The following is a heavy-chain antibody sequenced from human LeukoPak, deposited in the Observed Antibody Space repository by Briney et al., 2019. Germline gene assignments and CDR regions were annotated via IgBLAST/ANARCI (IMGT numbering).Heavy chain of an antibody. V-gene: IGHV4-38-2*02. D-gene: IGHD4-17*01. CDR2: VYHTGRT. J-gene: IGHJ4*02. Sequence: SETLSLTCIVSSYSISSGFYWGWIRLPPGKGLEWIGSVYHTGRTYYNPSLKSRVTISVDTSKNQFSLKLSSVTAADTAVYYCARVEDGDYHFDYWGQGTLVTVSS. CDR3: ARVEDGDYHFDY. CDR1: SYSISSGFY.